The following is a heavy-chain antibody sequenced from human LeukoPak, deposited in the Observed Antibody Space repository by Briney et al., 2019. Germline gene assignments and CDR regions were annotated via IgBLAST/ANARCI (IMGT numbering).Heavy chain of an antibody. D-gene: IGHD3-16*01. CDR3: ARSALGVPYFDY. Sequence: SVKVSCKASRATFSSYAISWVRQAPGQGLEWMGRIIPIFGTANYAQKFQGRVTITTDESTSTAYMELSSLRSEDTAVYYCARSALGVPYFDYWGQGTLVTVSS. V-gene: IGHV1-69*05. CDR2: IIPIFGTA. J-gene: IGHJ4*02. CDR1: RATFSSYA.